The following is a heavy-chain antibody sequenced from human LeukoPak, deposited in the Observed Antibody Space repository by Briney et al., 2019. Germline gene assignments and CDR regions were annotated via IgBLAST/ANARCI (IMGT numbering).Heavy chain of an antibody. Sequence: ASVKVSCNASGYTFTSYYMHWVRQAPGQGLEWMGIIYPSGGSTSYAQKFQGRVTMTRDTSTSTVYMELSSLRSEDTAVYYCAREGGIQLWLDYWGQGTLVTVSS. CDR2: IYPSGGST. V-gene: IGHV1-46*01. CDR1: GYTFTSYY. CDR3: AREGGIQLWLDY. D-gene: IGHD5-18*01. J-gene: IGHJ4*02.